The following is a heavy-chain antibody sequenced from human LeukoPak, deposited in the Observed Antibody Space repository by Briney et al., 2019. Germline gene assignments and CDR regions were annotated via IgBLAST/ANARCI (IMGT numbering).Heavy chain of an antibody. CDR2: INSEGSST. Sequence: GGSLRLSCAASGFTLSTYWMHWVRQAPGKGLVWVSRINSEGSSTTYADSVKGRSTISRDNAKNILYLQMNSLRAEDTAVYHCARDPAPQGWFDSWGQGTLVTVSS. V-gene: IGHV3-74*01. CDR1: GFTLSTYW. CDR3: ARDPAPQGWFDS. J-gene: IGHJ5*01.